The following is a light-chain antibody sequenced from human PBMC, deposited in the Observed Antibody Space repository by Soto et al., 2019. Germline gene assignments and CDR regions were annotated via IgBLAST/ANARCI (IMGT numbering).Light chain of an antibody. CDR2: AAS. CDR3: QQSRSTPYT. CDR1: QSISSS. V-gene: IGKV1-39*01. J-gene: IGKJ2*01. Sequence: DIQVTQSQPSLSASVGDRVTITCRASQSISSSLNWYQQKPGKAPQVLIHAASNLQSGVTSRFSGSGCGTDFKLTISRLQPEAVASYFCQQSRSTPYTFGKVTKVEIK.